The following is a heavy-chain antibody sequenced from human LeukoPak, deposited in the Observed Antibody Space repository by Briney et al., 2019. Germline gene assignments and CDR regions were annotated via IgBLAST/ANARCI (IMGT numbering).Heavy chain of an antibody. V-gene: IGHV4-4*02. CDR3: ARDHPTYYYDNGAFDI. CDR1: GGSISSSNW. J-gene: IGHJ3*02. CDR2: IYHSGST. D-gene: IGHD3-22*01. Sequence: PSETLSLTCAVSGGSISSSNWWSWVRQPPGKGLEWIGEIYHSGSTNYNPSLKSRVTISVDKSENQFSLKLSSVTAADTAVYYCARDHPTYYYDNGAFDIWGQGTMVTVSS.